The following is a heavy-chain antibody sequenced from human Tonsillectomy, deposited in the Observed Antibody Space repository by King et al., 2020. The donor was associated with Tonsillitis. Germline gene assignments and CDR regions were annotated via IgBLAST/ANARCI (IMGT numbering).Heavy chain of an antibody. CDR3: SKVDRSSSWYRAAFDI. Sequence: DVQLVESGGGLVQPGGSLRLSCAASGFTFSICAMSWVRQAPGKGLEWVSAISGSGASTYYADSVKGRFTISRDNSKNMLYLQMNSLRAEDTAVYYCSKVDRSSSWYRAAFDICGQGTMVTVSS. D-gene: IGHD6-13*01. V-gene: IGHV3-23*04. CDR1: GFTFSICA. CDR2: ISGSGAST. J-gene: IGHJ3*02.